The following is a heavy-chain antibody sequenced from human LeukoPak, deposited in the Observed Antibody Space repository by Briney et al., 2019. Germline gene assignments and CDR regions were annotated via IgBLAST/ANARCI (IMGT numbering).Heavy chain of an antibody. CDR2: ISDTGNT. CDR3: AKEFYRAAADAFDI. V-gene: IGHV3-23*01. CDR1: GFTLSSYA. J-gene: IGHJ3*02. D-gene: IGHD6-13*01. Sequence: QAGGSLRLSCAASGFTLSSYAMSWVRQAPGKGLEWVPAISDTGNTYHADSVKGRFTISRDSSKNTLFLQMNSLRAEDTAVYYCAKEFYRAAADAFDIWGQGTMVTVSS.